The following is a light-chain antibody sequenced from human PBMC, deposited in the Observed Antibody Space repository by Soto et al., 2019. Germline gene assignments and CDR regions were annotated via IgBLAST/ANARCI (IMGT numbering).Light chain of an antibody. CDR2: DVS. J-gene: IGLJ1*01. CDR1: SSDIGGYNY. CDR3: SSSTIGSTFYV. V-gene: IGLV2-14*01. Sequence: QSVLTQPASVSGSPGQSITISCTGTSSDIGGYNYVSWFQQHPGKAPKLMISDVSNRPSGVSNRFSGSKSGNTASLTISGLQAEDKADYYCSSSTIGSTFYVFGTGTKVTV.